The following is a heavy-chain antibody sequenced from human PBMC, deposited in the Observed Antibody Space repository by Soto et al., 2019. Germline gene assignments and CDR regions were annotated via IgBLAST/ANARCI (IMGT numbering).Heavy chain of an antibody. CDR2: LHYSGST. V-gene: IGHV4-39*01. Sequence: SETLSLTCSGSGGSISTSSYYWGWIRQPPGKGLEWIGCLHYSGSTYYNPSLKSRVTSSVDTSKNQFSLTLTSVTAADTAVYYCARRLFTNSWPSYFDYWGQGALVTVSS. D-gene: IGHD6-13*01. J-gene: IGHJ4*02. CDR1: GGSISTSSYY. CDR3: ARRLFTNSWPSYFDY.